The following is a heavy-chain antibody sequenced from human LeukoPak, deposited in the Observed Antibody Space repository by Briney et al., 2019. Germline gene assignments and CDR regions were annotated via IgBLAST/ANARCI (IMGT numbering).Heavy chain of an antibody. CDR1: GGTFSSYA. CDR3: ARGGNCSITTCYAF. D-gene: IGHD2-2*01. V-gene: IGHV1-69*13. Sequence: SVKVSCKASGGTFSSYAVSWVRQAPGRGLEWMGGIIPIFGSTNYAQKFQGRVTITADDSTGTAYMELSSLTSGDTAVYYCARGGNCSITTCYAFWGQGTLVTVSS. CDR2: IIPIFGST. J-gene: IGHJ4*02.